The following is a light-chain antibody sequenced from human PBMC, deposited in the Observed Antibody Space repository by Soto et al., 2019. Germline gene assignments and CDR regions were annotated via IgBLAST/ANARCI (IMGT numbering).Light chain of an antibody. CDR1: QSVSSSY. CDR3: QQNGSTRWT. J-gene: IGKJ1*01. Sequence: IVSTPFQRVRILSPQERATLSCRASQSVSSSYLAWYQQKPGQAPRLLIYGASSRATGIPDRFSGSGSGTDFTLTISRLEPEDFAVYYCQQNGSTRWTFGRGTKVDIK. V-gene: IGKV3-20*01. CDR2: GAS.